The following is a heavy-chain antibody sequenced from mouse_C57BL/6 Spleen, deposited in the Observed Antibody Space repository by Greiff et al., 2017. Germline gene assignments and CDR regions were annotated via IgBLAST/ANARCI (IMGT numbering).Heavy chain of an antibody. CDR2: ISSGGSYT. V-gene: IGHV5-6*01. D-gene: IGHD2-5*01. J-gene: IGHJ1*03. CDR3: ARQSNYEYFDV. Sequence: VQLQQSGGDLVKPGGSLKLSCAASGFTFSSYGMSWVRQTPDKRLEWVATISSGGSYTYYPDSVKGRFTISRDNAKNTLYLQMSSLKSEDTAMYYCARQSNYEYFDVWGTGTTVTVSS. CDR1: GFTFSSYG.